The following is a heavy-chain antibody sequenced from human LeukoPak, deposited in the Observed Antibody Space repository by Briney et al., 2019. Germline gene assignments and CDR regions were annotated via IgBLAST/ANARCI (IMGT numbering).Heavy chain of an antibody. Sequence: SETLSLTCTVSGGSLSGHYWSWIRQPPRKRLELIGYVAYTGSSKYNPYLQSQVTISIDTSKSQCSLRLAAVTSADTAVYSCARLLDNDISGDPDTFDVWGQGTTVIVSS. CDR3: ARLLDNDISGDPDTFDV. J-gene: IGHJ3*01. CDR1: GGSLSGHY. V-gene: IGHV4-59*11. CDR2: VAYTGSS. D-gene: IGHD3-22*01.